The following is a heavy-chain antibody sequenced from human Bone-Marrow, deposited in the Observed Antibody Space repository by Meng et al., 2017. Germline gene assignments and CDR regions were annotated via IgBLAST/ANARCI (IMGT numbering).Heavy chain of an antibody. CDR3: ARERSSYSGSSGRNWYFDL. Sequence: GGSLRLSCAVSGFTFSSYSMHWVRQAPGKGLEFVSAISSNGGSTYYADSVKGRFTISRDNSKNTLYLQMGSLRAEDMAVYYCARERSSYSGSSGRNWYFDLWGRGTLVTVSS. D-gene: IGHD1-26*01. J-gene: IGHJ2*01. CDR1: GFTFSSYS. CDR2: ISSNGGST. V-gene: IGHV3-64*02.